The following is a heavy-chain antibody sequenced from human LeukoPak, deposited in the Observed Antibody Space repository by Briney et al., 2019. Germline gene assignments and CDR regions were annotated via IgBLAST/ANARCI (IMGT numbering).Heavy chain of an antibody. CDR1: GESFSGYY. CDR2: INHSGSA. J-gene: IGHJ4*02. Sequence: PSETLSLTCAVNGESFSGYYWSWIRQAPGKGLEFIGEINHSGSASYNPSLKSRVTISVDTSKNQFSLRLSSVTAADTAVYYCARVAARRYFDYWGREPWSPSPQ. D-gene: IGHD6-25*01. CDR3: ARVAARRYFDY. V-gene: IGHV4-34*01.